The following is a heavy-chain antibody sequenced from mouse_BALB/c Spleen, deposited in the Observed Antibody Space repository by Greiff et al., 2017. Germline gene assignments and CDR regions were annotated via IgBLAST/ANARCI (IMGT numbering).Heavy chain of an antibody. CDR2: IYPGDGDT. Sequence: QVQLQQSGAELVRPGSSVKISCKASGYAFSSYWMNWVKQRPGQGLEWIGQIYPGDGDTNYNGKFKGKATLTADKSSSTAYMQLSSLTSEDSAVYYCARSGGNSYAMDYWGQGTSVTVSS. V-gene: IGHV1-80*01. CDR3: ARSGGNSYAMDY. CDR1: GYAFSSYW. D-gene: IGHD2-1*01. J-gene: IGHJ4*01.